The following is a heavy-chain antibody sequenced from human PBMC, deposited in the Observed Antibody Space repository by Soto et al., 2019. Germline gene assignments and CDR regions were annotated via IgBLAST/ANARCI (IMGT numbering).Heavy chain of an antibody. V-gene: IGHV3-66*01. J-gene: IGHJ4*02. Sequence: GGSLRLSCAASGFTVSDNHMSWVRQAPGKGLDLISVIFSRGSTYYADSVKGRFTISRDTSKNTVYFQMNSLRAEDTALYYCARSTLVRGIIGGRLDSWGRGILVTVSS. CDR2: IFSRGST. CDR1: GFTVSDNH. D-gene: IGHD3-10*01. CDR3: ARSTLVRGIIGGRLDS.